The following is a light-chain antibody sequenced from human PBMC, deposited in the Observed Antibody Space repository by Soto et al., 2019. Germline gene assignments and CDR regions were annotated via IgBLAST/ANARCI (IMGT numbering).Light chain of an antibody. CDR1: QSVRSGY. J-gene: IGKJ1*01. V-gene: IGKV3-20*01. CDR2: AVS. Sequence: EIVLTQSPGTLSLSPGERATLSCRASQSVRSGYFAWYQQKPGQAPRLLIFAVSSRATGIPDRFSGTGSGTDFTLTISRLEPEDFAVYYCQQYGSSPRTFGQGTKVDI. CDR3: QQYGSSPRT.